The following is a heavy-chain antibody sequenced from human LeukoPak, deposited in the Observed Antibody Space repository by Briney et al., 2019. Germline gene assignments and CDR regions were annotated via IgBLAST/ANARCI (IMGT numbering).Heavy chain of an antibody. CDR1: GGSISGSSYY. CDR2: IYYSGNT. CDR3: ARLYSYDSLDY. V-gene: IGHV4-39*01. J-gene: IGHJ4*02. Sequence: SETLSLTCTISGGSISGSSYYWGRIRQPPGKGLEWIGSIYYSGNTYYNPSLKSRVTISVDTSKNQFSLKLSSVTAADTAVYYCARLYSYDSLDYWGQGTLVTVSS. D-gene: IGHD3-16*02.